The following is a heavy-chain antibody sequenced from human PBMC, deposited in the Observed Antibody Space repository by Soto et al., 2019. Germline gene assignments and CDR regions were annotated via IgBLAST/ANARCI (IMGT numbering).Heavy chain of an antibody. V-gene: IGHV4-39*01. CDR3: ARRGPWGMTHQFDP. D-gene: IGHD3-16*01. CDR1: GGSITSSSDY. Sequence: PSETLSLTCTVPGGSITSSSDYWGWIRQPPGKGLEWIASIYHSGTTYYNPSLKSRATISVDTSNNQFSLKLNSVTAADTAVYYCARRGPWGMTHQFDPWGQGTLVTVSS. J-gene: IGHJ5*02. CDR2: IYHSGTT.